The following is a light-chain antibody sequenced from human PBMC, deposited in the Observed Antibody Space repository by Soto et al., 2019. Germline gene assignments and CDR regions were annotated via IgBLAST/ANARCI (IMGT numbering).Light chain of an antibody. Sequence: EIVLTQSPGTLSVSPGERATLSCRASETISSDKLAWYQQKPGQPPSLLIYGTFSRATGIPDRFSGSGSGKDFTRTISRLEPEDSAIYYCQQYGSWTFGQGTKVEI. J-gene: IGKJ1*01. CDR3: QQYGSWT. V-gene: IGKV3-20*01. CDR1: ETISSDK. CDR2: GTF.